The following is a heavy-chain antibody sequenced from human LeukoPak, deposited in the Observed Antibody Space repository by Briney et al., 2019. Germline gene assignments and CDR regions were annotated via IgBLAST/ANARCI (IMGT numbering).Heavy chain of an antibody. J-gene: IGHJ4*02. CDR1: GFTFSNYA. D-gene: IGHD3-3*01. CDR3: VRNDTSGVGLDY. V-gene: IGHV3-23*01. CDR2: ISGRGTSI. Sequence: GGSLRLSCAASGFTFSNYAVTWVRQAPGKGLEWVSSISGRGTSINYAVSVKGRFSISRDNSKNTLYLQMNSLRDEDTAVYYCVRNDTSGVGLDYWGQGSLVTVSS.